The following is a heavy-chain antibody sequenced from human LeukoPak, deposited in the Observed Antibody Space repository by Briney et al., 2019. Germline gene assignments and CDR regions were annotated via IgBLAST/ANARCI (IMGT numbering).Heavy chain of an antibody. Sequence: GGSLRLSCAASGFTFRNYWVSWVRQAPGKGPEWVASIKEDGSEKNYGESVKGRFTISRDNAKNSMFLQMNSLRVEDTAIYYCAREAWGGQGTLVIVSS. D-gene: IGHD1-26*01. CDR1: GFTFRNYW. CDR2: IKEDGSEK. J-gene: IGHJ4*02. V-gene: IGHV3-7*01. CDR3: AREAW.